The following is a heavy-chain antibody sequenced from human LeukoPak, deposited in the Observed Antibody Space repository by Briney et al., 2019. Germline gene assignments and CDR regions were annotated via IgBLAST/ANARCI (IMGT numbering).Heavy chain of an antibody. D-gene: IGHD4-17*01. V-gene: IGHV3-21*01. CDR1: GFTFSSYS. Sequence: GGSLRLSCAASGFTFSSYSMNWVRQAPGKGLEWDSSISSSSSYIYYADSVKGRFTISRDNAKNSLYLQMNSLRAEDTAVYYCARGDYGDYGDYFDYWGQGTLVTVSS. CDR3: ARGDYGDYGDYFDY. CDR2: ISSSSSYI. J-gene: IGHJ4*02.